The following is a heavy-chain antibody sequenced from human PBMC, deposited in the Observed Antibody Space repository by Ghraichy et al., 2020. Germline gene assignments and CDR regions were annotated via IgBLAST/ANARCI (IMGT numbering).Heavy chain of an antibody. CDR2: INHSGST. CDR3: ARYSPAAVAGTNLDY. J-gene: IGHJ4*02. V-gene: IGHV4-34*01. Sequence: SETLSLTCAVYGGSFSGYYWSWIRQPPGKGLEWIGEINHSGSTNYNPSLKSRVTISVDTSKNQFPLKLSSVTAADTAVYYCARYSPAAVAGTNLDYWGQGTLVTVSS. D-gene: IGHD6-19*01. CDR1: GGSFSGYY.